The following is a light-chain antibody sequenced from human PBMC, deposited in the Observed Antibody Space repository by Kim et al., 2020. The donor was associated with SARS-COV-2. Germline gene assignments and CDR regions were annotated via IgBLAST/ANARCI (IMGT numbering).Light chain of an antibody. CDR3: HHYGSSPLT. V-gene: IGKV3-20*01. Sequence: EIVLTQSPGTLSLSPGDRATLSCRASQSAGSSYLAWYQQKPGQAPRLLIYGASSRATGIPDRFSGSGSGTDFTLIISRLEPEDFAVYYCHHYGSSPLTFGGGTKVDIK. CDR1: QSAGSSY. CDR2: GAS. J-gene: IGKJ4*01.